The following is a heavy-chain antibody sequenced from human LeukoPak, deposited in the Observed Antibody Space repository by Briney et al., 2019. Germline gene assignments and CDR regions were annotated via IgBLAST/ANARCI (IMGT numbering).Heavy chain of an antibody. D-gene: IGHD6-6*01. V-gene: IGHV1-8*03. CDR1: GYTFTSYD. CDR2: MNPNSGNT. Sequence: GASVKVSCKASGYTFTSYDTNWVRQATGQGLEWMGWMNPNSGNTGYAQKFQGRVTITRNTSISTAYMELSSLRSEDTAVYYCARGGWDYSSSEHNWFDPWGQGTLVTVSS. J-gene: IGHJ5*02. CDR3: ARGGWDYSSSEHNWFDP.